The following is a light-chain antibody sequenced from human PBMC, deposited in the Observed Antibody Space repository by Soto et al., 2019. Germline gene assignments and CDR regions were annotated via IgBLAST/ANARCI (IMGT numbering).Light chain of an antibody. Sequence: EVVLTQFPVNLSLSPGEGATLSCRASQSVSTFLAWYQQKPGQAPRLLIYDASKRAAGIPARFSGSGSGTDFTLPIGSLLPEDSAVYYCQQRPNWPRGTFRQGTKLEIK. V-gene: IGKV3-11*01. J-gene: IGKJ2*01. CDR1: QSVSTF. CDR3: QQRPNWPRGT. CDR2: DAS.